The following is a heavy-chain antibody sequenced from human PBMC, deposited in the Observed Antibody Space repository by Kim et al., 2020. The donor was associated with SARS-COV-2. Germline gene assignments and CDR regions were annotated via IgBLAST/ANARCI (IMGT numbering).Heavy chain of an antibody. J-gene: IGHJ4*02. D-gene: IGHD6-19*01. CDR3: ARRAYSSGWYYYFDY. Sequence: PSLKSRVTISVDTSKNQFSLKLSSVTAADTAVYYCARRAYSSGWYYYFDYWGQGTLVTVSS. V-gene: IGHV4-34*01.